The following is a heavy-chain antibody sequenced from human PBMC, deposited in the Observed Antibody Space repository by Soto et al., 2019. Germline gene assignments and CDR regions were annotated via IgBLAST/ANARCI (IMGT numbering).Heavy chain of an antibody. J-gene: IGHJ4*02. V-gene: IGHV4-59*01. CDR2: IYYSGST. CDR3: AGSGYYPKYDY. CDR1: GGSISSYY. Sequence: PSETLSLTCTVSGGSISSYYWSWIRQPPGKGLEWIGYIYYSGSTNYNPSLKSRVTISVDTSKNQFSLKLSSVTAADTAVYYCAGSGYYPKYDYWGQGTLVTVSS. D-gene: IGHD3-3*01.